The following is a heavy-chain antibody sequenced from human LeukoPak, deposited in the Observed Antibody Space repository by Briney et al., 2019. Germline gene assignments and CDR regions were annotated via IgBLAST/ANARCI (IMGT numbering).Heavy chain of an antibody. J-gene: IGHJ6*02. CDR2: ISSSGSTI. Sequence: PGGSLRLSCAASGFTFSDYYMSWIRQAPGKGLEWVSYISSSGSTISYADSVKGRFTISTDNAKKSLYLQMSSLRAEDTAVYYCARDFPLRYCSGGSCYRTTGYYYYGMDVWGQGTTVTVSS. CDR1: GFTFSDYY. V-gene: IGHV3-11*01. CDR3: ARDFPLRYCSGGSCYRTTGYYYYGMDV. D-gene: IGHD2-15*01.